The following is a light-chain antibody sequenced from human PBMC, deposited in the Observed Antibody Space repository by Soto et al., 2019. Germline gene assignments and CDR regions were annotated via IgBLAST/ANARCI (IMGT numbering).Light chain of an antibody. J-gene: IGLJ1*01. CDR3: CSYAGSYPYV. CDR1: NSDVGGYNY. Sequence: QSALTQPRSVSGSPGQSVTVSCTGTNSDVGGYNYVSWYKQHPGKAPKIIIYDVSKRPSGVPDRFSGSKSGNTASLTISGLQAEDEADYYCCSYAGSYPYVFGTGTKVTVL. CDR2: DVS. V-gene: IGLV2-11*01.